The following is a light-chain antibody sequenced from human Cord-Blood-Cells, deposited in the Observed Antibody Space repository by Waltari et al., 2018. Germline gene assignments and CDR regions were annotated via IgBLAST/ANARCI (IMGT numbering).Light chain of an antibody. CDR2: GAS. CDR1: QSVSSSY. Sequence: EIVLPQSHVTLSSCPGERATFYCRASQSVSSSYLAWYQQKPGQAPRLLIYGASSRATGIPDRFSGSGSGTDFTLTISRLEPEDFAVYYCQQYGSSPPYTFGQGTKLEIK. V-gene: IGKV3-20*01. CDR3: QQYGSSPPYT. J-gene: IGKJ2*01.